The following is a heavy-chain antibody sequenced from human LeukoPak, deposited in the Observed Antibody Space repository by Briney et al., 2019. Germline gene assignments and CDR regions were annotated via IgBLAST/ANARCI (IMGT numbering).Heavy chain of an antibody. Sequence: SETLSLTCTVSGGSISSYYWSWIRQPPGKGLEWIGYIYYSGSTNYNPSLKSRVTISVDTSKNQFSLKLSSVTAADTAVYYCARHIVVVPAASSFDIWGQGTMDTVSS. J-gene: IGHJ3*02. CDR1: GGSISSYY. D-gene: IGHD2-2*01. CDR3: ARHIVVVPAASSFDI. CDR2: IYYSGST. V-gene: IGHV4-59*08.